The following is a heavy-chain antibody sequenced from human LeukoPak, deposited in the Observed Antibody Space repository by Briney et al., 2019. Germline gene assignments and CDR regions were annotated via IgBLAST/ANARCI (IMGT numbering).Heavy chain of an antibody. CDR2: MNPNSGNT. D-gene: IGHD1-26*01. CDR1: GYTFTSYD. V-gene: IGHV1-8*01. J-gene: IGHJ1*01. Sequence: GASVKVSCKASGYTFTSYDINWVRQATGQGLEWMGWMNPNSGNTGYAQKFQGRVTMTRNTSISTAYMELSSLRSEDTAVYYCARVRRSTERTKYFQHWGQGTLVTVSS. CDR3: ARVRRSTERTKYFQH.